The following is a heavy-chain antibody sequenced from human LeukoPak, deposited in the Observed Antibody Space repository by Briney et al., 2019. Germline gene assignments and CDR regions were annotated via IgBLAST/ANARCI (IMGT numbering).Heavy chain of an antibody. CDR2: TYYRSKWYN. V-gene: IGHV6-1*01. D-gene: IGHD2-15*01. CDR3: ARDRFSCSGGSCYSREEFDY. J-gene: IGHJ4*02. CDR1: GDSVSSNSAA. Sequence: KCSQTLSLTCAISGDSVSSNSAAWNWIRQSPSRGLEWLGRTYYRSKWYNDYAVSVKSRITINPDTSKNQFSLQLNSVTPEDTAVYYCARDRFSCSGGSCYSREEFDYWGQGTLVTVSS.